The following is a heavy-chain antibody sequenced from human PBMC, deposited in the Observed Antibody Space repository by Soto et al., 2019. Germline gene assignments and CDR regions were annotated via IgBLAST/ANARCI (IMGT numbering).Heavy chain of an antibody. Sequence: QVQLQESGPGLVKPSQTLSLTCTVSGGSISSGGYYWSWIRQHPGKGLEWIGYIYYSGSTYYNPSLKSRVTISVDTSKNQFSLKLSSVTAADTAVYYCARGGSGHYYGDYYYGMDVWGQGTTVTVSS. D-gene: IGHD3-22*01. J-gene: IGHJ6*02. CDR3: ARGGSGHYYGDYYYGMDV. CDR1: GGSISSGGYY. CDR2: IYYSGST. V-gene: IGHV4-31*03.